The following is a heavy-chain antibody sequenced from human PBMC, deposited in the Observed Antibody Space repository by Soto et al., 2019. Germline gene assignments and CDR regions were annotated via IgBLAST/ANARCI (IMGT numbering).Heavy chain of an antibody. V-gene: IGHV3-23*01. Sequence: LRRSCVASGFTFSNYAMSWVRQSPGKGLQWVSTISGSGDSTYYADSSKGRFTTSRDNSNNTLYLQVNSLRADDSAVYYCAKGGLLTGVAYFDYWGRGTLVTVSS. CDR3: AKGGLLTGVAYFDY. CDR2: ISGSGDST. D-gene: IGHD7-27*01. CDR1: GFTFSNYA. J-gene: IGHJ4*02.